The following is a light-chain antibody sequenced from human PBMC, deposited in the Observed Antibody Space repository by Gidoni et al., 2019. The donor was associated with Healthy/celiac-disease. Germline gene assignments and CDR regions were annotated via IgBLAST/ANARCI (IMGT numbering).Light chain of an antibody. V-gene: IGKV3-20*01. CDR1: QSVSSSY. CDR3: QQYGSSPWG. CDR2: GAS. J-gene: IGKJ1*01. Sequence: EIVLTQSPGTLSLSPGERATLSCRASQSVSSSYLAWYQQNPGQAPRLLIYGASSRATGIPDRFSGSGSGTDFTLTISRLEPEDFAVYYCQQYGSSPWGFGQGTKVEIK.